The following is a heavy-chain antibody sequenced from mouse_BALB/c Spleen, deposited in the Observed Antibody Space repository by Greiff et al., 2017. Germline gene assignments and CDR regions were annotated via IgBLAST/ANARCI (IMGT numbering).Heavy chain of an antibody. Sequence: QVQLQQSGAELMKPGASVKISCKATGYTFSSYWIEWVKQRPGHGLEWIGEILPGSGSTNYNEKFKGKATFTADTSSNTAYMQLSSLTSEDSAFYYCARSNGRYDVRENAMDYWGQGTSVTVSS. CDR3: ARSNGRYDVRENAMDY. CDR2: ILPGSGST. V-gene: IGHV1-9*01. D-gene: IGHD2-14*01. CDR1: GYTFSSYW. J-gene: IGHJ4*01.